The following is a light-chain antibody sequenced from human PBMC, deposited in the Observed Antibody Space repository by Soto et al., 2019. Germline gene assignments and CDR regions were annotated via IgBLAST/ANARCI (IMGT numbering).Light chain of an antibody. Sequence: DIQMTQSPSTLSASVGDRVTMTCRASQSISKWLVWYQQKPGTAPKLLIYDASNLESGVPSRFSGSGSGTGFTLNIRSLQPDDFANYYCQKYDSYSPLTFGGGTKVEIK. V-gene: IGKV1-5*01. CDR2: DAS. CDR1: QSISKW. CDR3: QKYDSYSPLT. J-gene: IGKJ4*01.